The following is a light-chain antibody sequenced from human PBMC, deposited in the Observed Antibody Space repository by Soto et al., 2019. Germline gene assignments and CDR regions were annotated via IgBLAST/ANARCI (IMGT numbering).Light chain of an antibody. V-gene: IGKV3-15*01. CDR3: QQYNNWPPWT. J-gene: IGKJ1*01. CDR1: QSLTNSY. CDR2: DTS. Sequence: THAPDTLSLSPGNIATLSCGGVQSLTNSYIAWYQVKPGQAPRLLIYDTSSRATGIPARFSGSGSGTDFTLTISSLQSEDFAVYYCQQYNNWPPWTFGQGTKVDIK.